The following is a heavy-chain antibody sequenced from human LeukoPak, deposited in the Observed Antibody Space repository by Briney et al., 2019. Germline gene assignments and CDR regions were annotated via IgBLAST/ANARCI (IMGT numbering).Heavy chain of an antibody. CDR2: ISDSGGST. CDR1: GFTFSGYA. V-gene: IGHV3-23*01. CDR3: AKGDGYNSPFDY. J-gene: IGHJ4*02. Sequence: PGGSLRLSCAASGFTFSGYAMGWVRQAPGKGLEWVSTISDSGGSTFYADPVKGRFSISRDNSKNTLFQQMNSLRGEDTALYYCAKGDGYNSPFDYWGQGTLVSVSS. D-gene: IGHD5-24*01.